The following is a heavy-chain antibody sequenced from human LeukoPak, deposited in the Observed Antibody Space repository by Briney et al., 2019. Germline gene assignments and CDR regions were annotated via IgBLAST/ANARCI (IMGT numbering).Heavy chain of an antibody. CDR3: ARELLSGDFDY. V-gene: IGHV4-59*01. Sequence: IGYIYYSCSTNYNPSLTSRGTISVDKSKNHFSLRLSSVTAADTAVYYCARELLSGDFDYWGQGTLVTVSS. J-gene: IGHJ4*02. CDR2: IYYSCST.